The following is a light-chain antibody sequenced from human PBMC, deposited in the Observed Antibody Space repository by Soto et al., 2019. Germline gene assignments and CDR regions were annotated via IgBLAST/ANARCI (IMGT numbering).Light chain of an antibody. CDR3: QQNNRWPHIT. CDR2: TAS. V-gene: IGKV1-5*01. CDR1: QTISRW. Sequence: DIQITQSPSTLSASVGYTVTITCRSSQTISRWLAWYQQKPGKAPRLLIYTASTLESGVPSRFSASGSGTEFTLTISSLQSEDSAVYFCQQNNRWPHITFGQGTRLEI. J-gene: IGKJ5*01.